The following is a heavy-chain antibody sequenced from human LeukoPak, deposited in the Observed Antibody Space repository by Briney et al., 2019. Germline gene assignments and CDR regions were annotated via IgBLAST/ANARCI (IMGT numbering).Heavy chain of an antibody. V-gene: IGHV5-51*01. Sequence: PGESLKISCAGSGYSFTNYWIGWVRQMPGKGLEWMGIMYPGDSEATYSPSFQGQVTISADKSISTAYLQWSSLKATDTAMYYCAGRANWGYYFDYWGQGTLVTVSS. CDR3: AGRANWGYYFDY. CDR1: GYSFTNYW. CDR2: MYPGDSEA. D-gene: IGHD7-27*01. J-gene: IGHJ4*02.